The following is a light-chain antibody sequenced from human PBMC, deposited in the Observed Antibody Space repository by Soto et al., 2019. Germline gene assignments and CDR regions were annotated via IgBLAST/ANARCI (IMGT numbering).Light chain of an antibody. J-gene: IGLJ2*01. CDR1: SSDVGGYNY. CDR3: SSYAGSNVV. CDR2: EVT. V-gene: IGLV2-8*01. Sequence: QSVMTQPPSVSAAPGQKVTISCTGTSSDVGGYNYVSWYQQHPGKAPKLMIYEVTKRPSGVPDRFSGSKSGNTASLTVSGLQAEDEADYYCSSYAGSNVVFGGGTKVTVL.